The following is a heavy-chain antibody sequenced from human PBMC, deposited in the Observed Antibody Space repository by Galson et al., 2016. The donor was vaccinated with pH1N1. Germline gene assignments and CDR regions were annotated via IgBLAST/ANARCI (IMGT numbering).Heavy chain of an antibody. V-gene: IGHV3-74*01. J-gene: IGHJ4*02. Sequence: SLRLSCAASGFTFSSFWMHWVRQVPGKGLVWVSRISSEGSSISYAASVKGRFTISRDNTRNTLYLEMNSLRAEDTALYYCARVRLIMPGDPTGYFDVGGQGALVTVSS. D-gene: IGHD7-27*01. CDR2: ISSEGSSI. CDR3: ARVRLIMPGDPTGYFDV. CDR1: GFTFSSFW.